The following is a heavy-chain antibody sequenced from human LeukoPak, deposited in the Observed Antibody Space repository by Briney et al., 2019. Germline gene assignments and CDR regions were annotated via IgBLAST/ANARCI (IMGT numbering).Heavy chain of an antibody. D-gene: IGHD3-10*01. CDR3: ARDFRITMVRGVIRGDYYMDV. J-gene: IGHJ6*03. CDR2: INPNSGGT. Sequence: ASVKVSCKASGYTFTGYYMHWVRQAPGQGLEWMGWINPNSGGTNYAQKFQGRVAMTRDTSISTAYMELSRLRSDDTAVYYCARDFRITMVRGVIRGDYYMDVWGKGTTVTVSS. CDR1: GYTFTGYY. V-gene: IGHV1-2*02.